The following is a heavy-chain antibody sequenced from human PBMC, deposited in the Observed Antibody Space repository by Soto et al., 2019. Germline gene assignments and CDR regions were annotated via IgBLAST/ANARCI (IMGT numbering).Heavy chain of an antibody. CDR1: GYTFTIYG. V-gene: IGHV1-18*01. Sequence: SCKASGYTFTIYGISWGLQAPGQGLEWMGWISAYNGNTNYAQKLQGRVTMTTGTSTSTAYMELRSLRSDDTAVYYCARVAYGFGESSFYYYYYMDVWGKGTTVTVSS. J-gene: IGHJ6*03. D-gene: IGHD3-10*01. CDR2: ISAYNGNT. CDR3: ARVAYGFGESSFYYYYYMDV.